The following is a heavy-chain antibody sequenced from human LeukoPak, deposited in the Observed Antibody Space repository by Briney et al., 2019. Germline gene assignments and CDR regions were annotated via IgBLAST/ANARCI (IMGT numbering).Heavy chain of an antibody. CDR3: ARDRGAAGDY. Sequence: GGSLRLSCAASGFTFSNYWMTWVRQAPGKGLEWVANIDQDGSEKFYVDSVKGRFTISRDNAKDSLYLQMNSLRAEDTALYYCARDRGAAGDYWGQGTLVTVSS. V-gene: IGHV3-7*01. D-gene: IGHD6-13*01. J-gene: IGHJ4*02. CDR2: IDQDGSEK. CDR1: GFTFSNYW.